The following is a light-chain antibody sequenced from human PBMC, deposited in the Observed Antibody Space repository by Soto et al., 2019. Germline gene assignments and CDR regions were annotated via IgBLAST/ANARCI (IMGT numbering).Light chain of an antibody. CDR2: EVR. CDR3: SSYTSSSTLV. V-gene: IGLV2-14*01. J-gene: IGLJ1*01. Sequence: QSALTQPASVSGSPGQSITISCTGTRSDVGGYNYVSWYQQHPGKVPKLMIYEVRNRPSGVSNRFSGSKSGITASLTISGLQAEDEADYYCSSYTSSSTLVFGTGTKVTVL. CDR1: RSDVGGYNY.